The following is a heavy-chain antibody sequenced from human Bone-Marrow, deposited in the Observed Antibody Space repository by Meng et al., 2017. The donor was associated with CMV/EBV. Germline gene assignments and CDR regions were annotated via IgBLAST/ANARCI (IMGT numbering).Heavy chain of an antibody. J-gene: IGHJ5*02. CDR1: GGSFSGYY. CDR3: AREGGYCSSTSCYRWVDP. V-gene: IGHV4-34*01. Sequence: SETLSLTCAVYGGSFSGYYWSWIRQPPGKGLEWIGEINHSGSTNYNPSLKSRVTISVDTSKNQFSLKLSSVTAADTAVYYCAREGGYCSSTSCYRWVDPWGQGTLVTVSS. CDR2: INHSGST. D-gene: IGHD2-2*01.